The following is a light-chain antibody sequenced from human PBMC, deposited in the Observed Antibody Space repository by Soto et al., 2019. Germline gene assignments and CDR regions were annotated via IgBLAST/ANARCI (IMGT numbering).Light chain of an antibody. CDR3: QQSYSTPYT. CDR1: QSISSY. V-gene: IGKV1-39*01. CDR2: AAS. Sequence: DIQMTQSPSSLSASVGDRVTITCRASQSISSYLNWYQQKPGKAPKLLIYAASSLQSGVPSRFSGRGSGTDFPLTIRSLQPEDFATYYCQQSYSTPYTFGQGTKLEIK. J-gene: IGKJ2*01.